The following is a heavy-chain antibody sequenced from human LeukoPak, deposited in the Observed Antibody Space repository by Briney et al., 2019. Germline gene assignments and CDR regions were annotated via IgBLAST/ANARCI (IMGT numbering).Heavy chain of an antibody. V-gene: IGHV1-2*02. D-gene: IGHD3-9*01. CDR2: INPNSGGT. CDR1: GGTFSSYD. CDR3: ARPGYDILTGYTTLGY. Sequence: GASVKVSCKASGGTFSSYDISWVRQAPGQGLEWMGWINPNSGGTNYAQKFQGRVTMTRDTSISTAYMELSRLRSDDTAVYYCARPGYDILTGYTTLGYWGQGTLVTVSS. J-gene: IGHJ4*02.